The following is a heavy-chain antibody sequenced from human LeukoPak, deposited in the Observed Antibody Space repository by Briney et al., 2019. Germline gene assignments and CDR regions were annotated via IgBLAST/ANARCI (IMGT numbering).Heavy chain of an antibody. Sequence: GGSLRLSCAASEFTFSNYAMNWVRQAPGKGLEWVSGISGGGGSTYYADSVKGRFTISRDNSKNTLYLQMNSLRAEDTAVYYCAKDLADYGDYVGLDYWGQGTLVTVSS. CDR2: ISGGGGST. D-gene: IGHD4-17*01. CDR3: AKDLADYGDYVGLDY. J-gene: IGHJ4*02. CDR1: EFTFSNYA. V-gene: IGHV3-23*01.